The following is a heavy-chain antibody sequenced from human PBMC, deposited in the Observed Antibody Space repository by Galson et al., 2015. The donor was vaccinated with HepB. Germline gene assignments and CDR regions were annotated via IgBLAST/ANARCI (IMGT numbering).Heavy chain of an antibody. Sequence: SLRLSCAASGFTFSSYGMHWVRQAPGKGLEWVAVISYDGSNKYYADSVKGRFTISRDNSKNTLYLQMNSLRAEDTAVYYCAKDFTMVRVPREYYYYYMDVWGKGTTVTVSS. J-gene: IGHJ6*03. CDR2: ISYDGSNK. CDR1: GFTFSSYG. CDR3: AKDFTMVRVPREYYYYYMDV. V-gene: IGHV3-30*18. D-gene: IGHD3-10*01.